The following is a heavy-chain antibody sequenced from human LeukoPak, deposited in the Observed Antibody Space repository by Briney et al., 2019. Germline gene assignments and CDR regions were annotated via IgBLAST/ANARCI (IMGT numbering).Heavy chain of an antibody. D-gene: IGHD6-13*01. V-gene: IGHV4-34*01. CDR2: INHSGST. Sequence: PSETQSLTCAVYGGSFSGYYWSWIRQPPGKGLEWIGEINHSGSTNYNPSLKSRVTISVDTSKNQFSLKLSSVTAADTAVYYCASWAAIATLWGRGTLVTVSS. J-gene: IGHJ2*01. CDR3: ASWAAIATL. CDR1: GGSFSGYY.